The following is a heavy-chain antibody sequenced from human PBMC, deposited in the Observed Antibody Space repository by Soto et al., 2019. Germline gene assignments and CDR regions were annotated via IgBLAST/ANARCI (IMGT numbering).Heavy chain of an antibody. J-gene: IGHJ1*01. CDR1: GYTFTNYG. V-gene: IGHV1-18*01. CDR2: INANNGNT. Sequence: QVQLVQSGAEVKKPGASVKVSCKASGYTFTNYGISWVRQAPGQGPEWMGWINANNGNTKYAETLQGRGTMTTDTSTSTACMELRSLRSDDTAVYYCARGGSSWSAEYYQHWGQGTLVIVSS. D-gene: IGHD6-13*01. CDR3: ARGGSSWSAEYYQH.